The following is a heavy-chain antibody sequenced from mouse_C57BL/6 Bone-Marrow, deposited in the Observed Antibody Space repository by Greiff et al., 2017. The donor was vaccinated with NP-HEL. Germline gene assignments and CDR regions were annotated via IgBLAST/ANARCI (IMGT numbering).Heavy chain of an antibody. Sequence: EVQVVESGGGLVQPGESLKLSCESNEYELPSHDMSWVRKTPEKRLEFVAAINSDGGSTYYPDTMERRFIISRDHTKKTLYLQMSSLRSEDTALYYCARLGSSYGYAMDYWGQGTSVTVSS. CDR2: INSDGGST. V-gene: IGHV5-2*01. D-gene: IGHD1-1*01. CDR1: EYELPSHD. CDR3: ARLGSSYGYAMDY. J-gene: IGHJ4*01.